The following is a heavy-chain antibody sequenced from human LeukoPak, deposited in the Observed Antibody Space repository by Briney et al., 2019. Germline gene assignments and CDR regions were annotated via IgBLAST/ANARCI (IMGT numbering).Heavy chain of an antibody. J-gene: IGHJ4*02. CDR3: ASLDGYDSPDY. V-gene: IGHV3-11*04. CDR1: GFTFSDYY. Sequence: GGSLRLSCEVSGFTFSDYYMSWIRQAPGKGLEWIAYISSRGKTIDYTASVKGRFIISRDNSKNSQYLQMNSLRAEDTAVYYCASLDGYDSPDYWGQGTLVTVSS. D-gene: IGHD3-22*01. CDR2: ISSRGKTI.